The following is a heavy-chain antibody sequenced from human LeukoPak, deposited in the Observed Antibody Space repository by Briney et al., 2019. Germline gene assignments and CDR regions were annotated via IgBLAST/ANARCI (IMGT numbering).Heavy chain of an antibody. J-gene: IGHJ5*02. Sequence: PSETLSLTCTVSGDSISSSYWSWIRQPPGKGLEWIGYTSYSGSTSSNPSLRSRVTISVDTSKNQFSLRLTSVTAADTAMYYCARGGQLNWFDPWGQGTLVTGSS. CDR3: ARGGQLNWFDP. CDR1: GDSISSSY. D-gene: IGHD5-18*01. V-gene: IGHV4-59*01. CDR2: TSYSGST.